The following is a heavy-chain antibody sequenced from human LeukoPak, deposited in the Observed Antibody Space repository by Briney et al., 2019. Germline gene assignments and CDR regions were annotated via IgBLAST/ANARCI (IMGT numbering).Heavy chain of an antibody. CDR1: GFTFSSYG. J-gene: IGHJ6*02. V-gene: IGHV3-30*18. Sequence: GGSLRLSCAASGFTFSSYGMHWVRQAPGKGLEWVAVISYDGSNKYYADSVKGRFTISRDNSKNTLYLQMNSLRAEDTAVYYCAKDGGLWFGELRNGMDVWGQGTTVTVSS. D-gene: IGHD3-10*01. CDR2: ISYDGSNK. CDR3: AKDGGLWFGELRNGMDV.